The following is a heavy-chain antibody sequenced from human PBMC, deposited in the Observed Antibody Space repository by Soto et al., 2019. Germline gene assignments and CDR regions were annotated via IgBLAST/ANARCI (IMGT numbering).Heavy chain of an antibody. CDR3: ARDKGLGYCSGGSCYPHAFDI. CDR2: IIPIFGTV. J-gene: IGHJ3*02. Sequence: SVKVSCTASGGTFSSYAISWVRQASGQGLEWMGGIIPIFGTVNYAQKFQGRVTMTRDTSTSTVYMELSSLRSEDTAVYYCARDKGLGYCSGGSCYPHAFDIWGQGTMVTVSS. D-gene: IGHD2-15*01. CDR1: GGTFSSYA. V-gene: IGHV1-69*05.